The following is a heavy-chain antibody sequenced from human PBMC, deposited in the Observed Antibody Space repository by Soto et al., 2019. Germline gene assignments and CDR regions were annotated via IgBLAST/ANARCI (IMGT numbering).Heavy chain of an antibody. CDR3: TRDSTSPFDY. J-gene: IGHJ4*02. CDR2: IKQDGSEI. Sequence: EVQLVESGGGLVQPGGSLRLSCAASGFTFSSYWMSWVRQAPGKWLEWVGNIKQDGSEIYFVYSVKGRFTISRDKAKKTQYMQMNSLRAEATAVYYCTRDSTSPFDYWGQGTLVTVSS. V-gene: IGHV3-7*01. CDR1: GFTFSSYW.